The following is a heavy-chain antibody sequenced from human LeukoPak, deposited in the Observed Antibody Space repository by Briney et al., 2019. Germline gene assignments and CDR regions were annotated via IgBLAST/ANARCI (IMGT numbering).Heavy chain of an antibody. CDR2: IYHSGST. D-gene: IGHD6-13*01. V-gene: IGHV4-38-2*02. Sequence: SSETLSLTCTVSGYSISSGYYWGWIRQPPGKGLEWIGSIYHSGSTYYNPSLKSRVTISVDTSKNQFSLKLSSVTAADTAVYYCVTTRYSSIWSNWAEYFQHWGQGTLVTVSS. CDR1: GYSISSGYY. J-gene: IGHJ1*01. CDR3: VTTRYSSIWSNWAEYFQH.